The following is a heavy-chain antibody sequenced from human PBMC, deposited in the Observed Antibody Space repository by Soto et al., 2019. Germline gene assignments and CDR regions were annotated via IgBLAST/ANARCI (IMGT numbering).Heavy chain of an antibody. Sequence: GASVKVSGKASGYTFTSYGISWVRQAPGQGLEWIVWISAYNGNTNYAQRLQGRGTMTTDTSTSTAYMELRSLRSDDTAVYYCATGAPNVDIVATISQDSDYWGQGTLVTLSS. J-gene: IGHJ4*02. D-gene: IGHD5-12*01. V-gene: IGHV1-18*01. CDR2: ISAYNGNT. CDR3: ATGAPNVDIVATISQDSDY. CDR1: GYTFTSYG.